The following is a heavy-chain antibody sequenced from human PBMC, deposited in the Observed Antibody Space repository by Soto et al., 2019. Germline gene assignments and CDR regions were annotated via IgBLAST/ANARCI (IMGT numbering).Heavy chain of an antibody. Sequence: PGESLKISCKGSGYSFTSYWIGWVRQMPGKGLEWMGIIYPGDSDTRYSPSFQGQVTISANKSVSTAYLQWRSLKASDTAKYYCATAPYELLYYGMDVWGQGTTVTVSS. D-gene: IGHD3-22*01. J-gene: IGHJ6*02. CDR3: ATAPYELLYYGMDV. V-gene: IGHV5-51*01. CDR2: IYPGDSDT. CDR1: GYSFTSYW.